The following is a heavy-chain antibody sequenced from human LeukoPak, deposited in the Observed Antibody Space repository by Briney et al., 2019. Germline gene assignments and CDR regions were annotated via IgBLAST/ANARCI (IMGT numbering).Heavy chain of an antibody. Sequence: SVKVSCKASGGTFSSYAISWVRQAPGQGLGWMGGIIPIFGTANYAQKFQGRVTITADESTSTAYMELSSLRSEDTAVYYCAKGKRGTYYDILTGYLSWDYWGQGTLVTVSS. J-gene: IGHJ4*02. CDR2: IIPIFGTA. CDR3: AKGKRGTYYDILTGYLSWDY. D-gene: IGHD3-9*01. V-gene: IGHV1-69*13. CDR1: GGTFSSYA.